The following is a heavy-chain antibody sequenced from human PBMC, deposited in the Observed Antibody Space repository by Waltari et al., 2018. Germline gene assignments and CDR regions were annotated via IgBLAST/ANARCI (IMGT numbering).Heavy chain of an antibody. CDR2: ISWNSGSI. Sequence: EVQLVESGGGLVQPGRSLRLSCAASGFTFDDYAMHWVRQAPGKGLEWVSGISWNSGSIGYADSVKGRFTISRYNAKNYLYLQMNSLRAEDTALYYCAKASYSSSSAPFDYWGQGTLVTVSS. CDR1: GFTFDDYA. V-gene: IGHV3-9*01. J-gene: IGHJ4*02. D-gene: IGHD6-6*01. CDR3: AKASYSSSSAPFDY.